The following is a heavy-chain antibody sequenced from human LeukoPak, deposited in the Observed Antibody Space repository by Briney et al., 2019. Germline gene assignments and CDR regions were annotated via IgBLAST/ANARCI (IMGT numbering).Heavy chain of an antibody. CDR2: INHSGST. D-gene: IGHD2-2*01. J-gene: IGHJ6*02. CDR3: ARGLMGYCSSTSCYGWYYYYGMDV. V-gene: IGHV4-34*01. CDR1: GGSFSGYY. Sequence: SETLSLTCAVYGGSFSGYYWSWIRQPPGKGLEWIGEINHSGSTNYNPSLKSRVTISVDTSKNQFSLKLSSVTAADTAVYYCARGLMGYCSSTSCYGWYYYYGMDVWGQGTTVTVSS.